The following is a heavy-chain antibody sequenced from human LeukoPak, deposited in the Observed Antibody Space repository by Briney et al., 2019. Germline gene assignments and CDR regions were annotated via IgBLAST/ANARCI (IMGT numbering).Heavy chain of an antibody. D-gene: IGHD1-7*01. Sequence: PSETLSLTCAVYGYSISGGYYWGWIRQPPGKGLEWIGSIYHSGSAYYNPSLKSRVTISADTSKNQFSLGLSSVTAADTAVYYCARHYQTVNYYFDFWGQGTLVTVSS. V-gene: IGHV4-38-2*01. CDR2: IYHSGSA. J-gene: IGHJ4*02. CDR1: GYSISGGYY. CDR3: ARHYQTVNYYFDF.